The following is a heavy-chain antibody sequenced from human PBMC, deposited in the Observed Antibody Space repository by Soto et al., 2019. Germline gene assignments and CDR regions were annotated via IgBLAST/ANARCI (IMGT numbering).Heavy chain of an antibody. CDR1: GYTFTSYY. V-gene: IGHV1-46*03. J-gene: IGHJ4*02. Sequence: QVQLVQSGAEVKKPGASVKVPCKASGYTFTSYYMHWVRQAPGQGLEWMGIINPSGGSTSYAQKFQGRVTMTRDTSTSTVYMELSSLRSEDTAVYYCARVTAAGTVDYWGQGTLVTVSS. CDR2: INPSGGST. D-gene: IGHD6-13*01. CDR3: ARVTAAGTVDY.